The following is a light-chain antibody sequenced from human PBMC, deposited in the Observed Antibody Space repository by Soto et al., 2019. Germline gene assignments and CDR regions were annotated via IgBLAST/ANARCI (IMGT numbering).Light chain of an antibody. CDR2: GAS. J-gene: IGKJ4*01. CDR3: QHFDDSLT. CDR1: QSVASST. Sequence: EVVLTQSPGTLSLSPGERATLSCRASQSVASSTLAWYQQKPGQAPRLLISGASKRATGTPDRFSGSGSGTDFTLTISRLEPEDFAVYYCQHFDDSLTFGGGTKVEIK. V-gene: IGKV3-20*01.